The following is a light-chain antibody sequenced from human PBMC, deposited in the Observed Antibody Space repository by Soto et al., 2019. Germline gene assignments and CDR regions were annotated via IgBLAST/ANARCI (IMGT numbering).Light chain of an antibody. J-gene: IGKJ1*01. CDR3: QQYNTWHPKMP. Sequence: VVTQSPATLSVFPGETATLSCRASQSVSSDLAWYQQRPGQAPRLLIYGASTRAPGIPARFRGSGSGTEFRLTISSLQSEDFATYYCQQYNTWHPKMPFCRGTKVEIK. CDR2: GAS. CDR1: QSVSSD. V-gene: IGKV3-15*01.